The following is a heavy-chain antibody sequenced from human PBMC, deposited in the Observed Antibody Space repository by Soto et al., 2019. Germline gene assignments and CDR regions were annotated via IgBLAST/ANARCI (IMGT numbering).Heavy chain of an antibody. CDR2: IIPILGIA. V-gene: IGHV1-69*02. J-gene: IGHJ4*02. D-gene: IGHD1-1*01. Sequence: ASVKVSCKASGCTFSSYTISWVRQAPGQGLEWMGRIIPILGIANYAQKFQGRVTITADKSTSTAYMELSSLRSEDTAVYYCASFGTTSGFDYWGQGTLVTVSS. CDR3: ASFGTTSGFDY. CDR1: GCTFSSYT.